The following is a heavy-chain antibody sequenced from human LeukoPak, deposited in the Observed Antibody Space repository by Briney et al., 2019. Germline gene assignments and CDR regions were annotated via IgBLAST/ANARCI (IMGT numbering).Heavy chain of an antibody. J-gene: IGHJ4*02. Sequence: GGSLRLSCAASGFTVSNNYMSCVRQAPGKGLEWVSVIYSGGGTYYADSVKGRFTISRDNSKNTLYLQMNSLRAEDTAVYYCAKVQYSDYDMNFDSWGQGTLVTVSS. CDR2: IYSGGGT. V-gene: IGHV3-66*01. D-gene: IGHD5-12*01. CDR1: GFTVSNNY. CDR3: AKVQYSDYDMNFDS.